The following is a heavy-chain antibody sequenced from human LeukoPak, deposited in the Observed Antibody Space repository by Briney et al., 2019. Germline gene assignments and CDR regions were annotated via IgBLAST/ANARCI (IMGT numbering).Heavy chain of an antibody. CDR2: ISYDGSNK. J-gene: IGHJ5*02. CDR1: GFAFRSYG. D-gene: IGHD6-19*01. Sequence: PGGSLRLSCAASGFAFRSYGMHWVRQAPGKGLEWVAVISYDGSNKYYADSVKGRFTISRDNSKNTLYLQMNSLRAEDTAVYYCAKEDVAETWGQGTLVTVSS. CDR3: AKEDVAET. V-gene: IGHV3-30*18.